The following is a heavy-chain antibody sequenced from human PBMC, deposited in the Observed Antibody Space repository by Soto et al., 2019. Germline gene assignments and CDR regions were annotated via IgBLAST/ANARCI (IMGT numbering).Heavy chain of an antibody. Sequence: ASVKVSCKASGYTFTSYAMHWVRQAPGQRLEWMGWINAGNGNTKYSQKFQGRVTITRDTSASTAYMELGSLRSEDTAVYYCARDLNTPRSGSYYNVVYGMDVWGQGTTVTVSS. V-gene: IGHV1-3*01. D-gene: IGHD3-10*01. CDR2: INAGNGNT. CDR3: ARDLNTPRSGSYYNVVYGMDV. J-gene: IGHJ6*02. CDR1: GYTFTSYA.